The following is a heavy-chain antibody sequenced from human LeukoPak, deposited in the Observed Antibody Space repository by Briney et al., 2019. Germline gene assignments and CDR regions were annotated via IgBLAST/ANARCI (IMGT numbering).Heavy chain of an antibody. CDR1: GYTFTSYD. CDR2: MNPNSGNT. Sequence: SSVKVSCKASGYTFTSYDINWVRQATGQGLEWMGWMNPNSGNTGYAQKFQGRVTMTRNTSISTAYMELSSLRSEDTAVYYCARGKRGADAFDIWGQGTMVTVSS. J-gene: IGHJ3*02. D-gene: IGHD4/OR15-4a*01. V-gene: IGHV1-8*01. CDR3: ARGKRGADAFDI.